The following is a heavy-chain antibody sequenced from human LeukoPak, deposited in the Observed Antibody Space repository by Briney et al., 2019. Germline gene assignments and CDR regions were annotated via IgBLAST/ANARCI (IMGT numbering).Heavy chain of an antibody. CDR2: ISSDGSIT. D-gene: IGHD6-13*01. CDR1: GFTFSNNW. CDR3: ARGREIAAAGLDY. Sequence: GGSLRLSCAASGFTFSNNWMHWVRQAPGKGLVWVSRISSDGSITSYADSVKGRFTISRDNAKNTLFLQMNSLRAEDTAVYYCARGREIAAAGLDYWGQGTLVTVSS. V-gene: IGHV3-74*01. J-gene: IGHJ4*02.